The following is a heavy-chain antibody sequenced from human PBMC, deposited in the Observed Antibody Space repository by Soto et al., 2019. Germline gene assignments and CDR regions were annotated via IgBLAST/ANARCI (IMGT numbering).Heavy chain of an antibody. D-gene: IGHD6-13*01. V-gene: IGHV1-3*01. J-gene: IGHJ6*02. CDR2: INAGNGNT. CDR1: GYTFSNSG. Sequence: ASVKVSCKASGYTFSNSGISWVRQAPGQGLEWMGWINAGNGNTKYSQKFQGRVTITRDTSASTAYMELSSLRSEDTAVYYCASSNIVAAPYGMDVWGQGTTVTVSS. CDR3: ASSNIVAAPYGMDV.